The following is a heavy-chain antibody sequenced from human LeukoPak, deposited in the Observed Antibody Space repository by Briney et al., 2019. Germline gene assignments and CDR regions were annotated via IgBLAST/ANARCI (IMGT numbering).Heavy chain of an antibody. CDR1: GGTFSSYA. CDR3: ARISGSSRGFDP. V-gene: IGHV1-69*01. CDR2: IIPIFGTA. J-gene: IGHJ5*02. D-gene: IGHD3-10*01. Sequence: EASVKVSCKASGGTFSSYAISWVRQAPGQGLEWMGGIIPIFGTANCAQKFQGRVTITADESTSTAYMELSSLRSEDTAVYYCARISGSSRGFDPWGQGTLVTVSS.